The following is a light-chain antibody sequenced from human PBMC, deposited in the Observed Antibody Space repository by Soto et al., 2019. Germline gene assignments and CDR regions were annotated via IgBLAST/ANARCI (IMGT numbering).Light chain of an antibody. CDR2: DTS. J-gene: IGKJ1*01. V-gene: IGKV1-33*01. Sequence: DIQMTQSPSSLSASVGDRVTITCLASQGISIYLNWYQQKLGKAPKLLIYDTSTLGAGVPARFSGSGSGTVFTLTINSLQPEDLATYYCQQYDSLTWTFGQGTKVDIK. CDR3: QQYDSLTWT. CDR1: QGISIY.